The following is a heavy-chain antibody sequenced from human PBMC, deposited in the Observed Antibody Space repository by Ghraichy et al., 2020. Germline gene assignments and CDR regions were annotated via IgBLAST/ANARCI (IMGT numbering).Heavy chain of an antibody. V-gene: IGHV3-15*01. CDR1: GFTFNNAW. J-gene: IGHJ1*01. CDR2: IKSKTDGGTT. Sequence: LSLTCVASGFTFNNAWMNWVRQAPGKGLEWVGLIKSKTDGGTTDYIAPVKGRFTISRDDSKNTVYLQMDSLKTEDTAVYYCTTGILVQGWGQGTLVTVSA. D-gene: IGHD2-8*02. CDR3: TTGILVQG.